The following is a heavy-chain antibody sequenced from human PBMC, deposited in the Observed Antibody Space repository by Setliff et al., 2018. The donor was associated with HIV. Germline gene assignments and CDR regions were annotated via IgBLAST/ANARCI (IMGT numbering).Heavy chain of an antibody. CDR3: ARVWFGETIFDY. Sequence: KVSCKASGYTFTSYAVHWVRQAPGQRLEWMGWINAGNGKIKYSQKFQGRVTITRDTSASTAYMELSSLRSEDTAVYYCARVWFGETIFDYWGQGTLVTVSS. CDR1: GYTFTSYA. V-gene: IGHV1-3*01. J-gene: IGHJ4*02. CDR2: INAGNGKI. D-gene: IGHD3-10*01.